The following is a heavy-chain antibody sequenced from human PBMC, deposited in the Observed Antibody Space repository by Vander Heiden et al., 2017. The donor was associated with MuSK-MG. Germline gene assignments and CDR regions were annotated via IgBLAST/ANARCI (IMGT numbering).Heavy chain of an antibody. D-gene: IGHD5-18*01. J-gene: IGHJ4*02. CDR2: IYHSGST. V-gene: IGHV4-38-2*01. CDR3: ARHVSVQLWPDVIDY. CDR1: GYSISSGYS. Sequence: QVQLQESGPGLVKPSETLSLTCAVSGYSISSGYSWGWIRQPPGKGLEWIGSIYHSGSTYYNPSLKSRVTISVDTSKNQFSLKLSSVTAADTAVYYCARHVSVQLWPDVIDYWGQGTLVTVSS.